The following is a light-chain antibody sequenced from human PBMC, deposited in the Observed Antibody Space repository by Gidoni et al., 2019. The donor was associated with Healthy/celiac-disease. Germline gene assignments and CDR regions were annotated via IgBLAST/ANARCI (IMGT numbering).Light chain of an antibody. CDR1: QSISSY. CDR2: AAS. J-gene: IGKJ3*01. Sequence: DIQMTQSPSSLSASVGDRVTITCRASQSISSYLNWYQQKPGKAPKLLIYAASSLQSVVPSRFSGSGSGTDFTLTISSLQPEDFATYYCQQSYSTPQTFGPXTKVDIK. V-gene: IGKV1-39*01. CDR3: QQSYSTPQT.